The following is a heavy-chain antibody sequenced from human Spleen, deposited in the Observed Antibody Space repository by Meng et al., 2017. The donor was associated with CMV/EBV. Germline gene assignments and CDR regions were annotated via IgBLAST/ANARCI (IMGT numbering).Heavy chain of an antibody. CDR3: AKGTGWYGPFDY. CDR1: GFTFSNYV. V-gene: IGHV3-23*01. Sequence: GESLKISCAASGFTFSNYVMSWVRQAPGKGLEWVSTISGSGDSAYYADSVKGRFTISRDNSKNTLYLQMNSLRGEDTAVYYCAKGTGWYGPFDYWGQGTLVTVSS. D-gene: IGHD6-19*01. CDR2: ISGSGDSA. J-gene: IGHJ4*02.